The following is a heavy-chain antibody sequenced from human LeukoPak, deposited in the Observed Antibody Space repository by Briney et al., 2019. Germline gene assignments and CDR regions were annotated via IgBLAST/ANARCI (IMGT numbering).Heavy chain of an antibody. CDR3: ARDLPYDFWSGYRLNWFGP. Sequence: SETLSLTCTVSGYSISSGYYWGWIRQPPGKGLEWIGSIYHSGSTYYNPSLKSRVTISVDTSKNQFSLKLSSVTAADTAVYYCARDLPYDFWSGYRLNWFGPWGQGTLVTVSS. CDR1: GYSISSGYY. V-gene: IGHV4-38-2*02. CDR2: IYHSGST. J-gene: IGHJ5*02. D-gene: IGHD3-3*01.